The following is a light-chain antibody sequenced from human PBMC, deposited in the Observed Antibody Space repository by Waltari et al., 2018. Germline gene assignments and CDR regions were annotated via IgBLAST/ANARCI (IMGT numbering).Light chain of an antibody. Sequence: SYELTQPSSVSVSPGQTARITCSGDVLAKKYARWFQQKPGQAPGLVIYKDSERPSGIPGRFTGPSSGTTVTLTISGAQVEDEADYYCYSAADNNSWVFGGGTKLTVL. CDR2: KDS. J-gene: IGLJ3*02. V-gene: IGLV3-27*01. CDR1: VLAKKY. CDR3: YSAADNNSWV.